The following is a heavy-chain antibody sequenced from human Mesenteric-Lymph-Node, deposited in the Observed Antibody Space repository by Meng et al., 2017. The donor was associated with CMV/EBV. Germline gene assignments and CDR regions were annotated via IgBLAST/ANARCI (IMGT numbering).Heavy chain of an antibody. CDR2: MNPNNGDT. CDR3: TTEFFMWKPGLY. D-gene: IGHD3-3*01. CDR1: GYTFTDHN. J-gene: IGHJ4*02. V-gene: IGHV1-2*02. Sequence: ASVKVSCKASGYTFTDHNIHLVRQAPGPGLEYIGCMNPNNGDTNLAQKFHGRVRMTRQTSISTAYLEVSSLRPDDTALYYCTTEFFMWKPGLYWGQGTLVTVSS.